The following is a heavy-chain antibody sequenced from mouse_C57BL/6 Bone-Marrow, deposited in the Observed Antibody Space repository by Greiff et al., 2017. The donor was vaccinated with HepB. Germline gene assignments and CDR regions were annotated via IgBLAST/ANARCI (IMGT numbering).Heavy chain of an antibody. CDR2: ISDGGSYT. D-gene: IGHD2-3*01. V-gene: IGHV5-4*01. CDR1: GFTFSSYA. CDR3: ARDRGLLPYAMDY. Sequence: EVQRVESGGGLVKPGGSLKLSCAASGFTFSSYAMSWVRQTPEKRLEWVATISDGGSYTYYPDNVKGRFTISRDNAKNNLYLQMSHLKSEDTAMYYCARDRGLLPYAMDYWGQGTSVTVSS. J-gene: IGHJ4*01.